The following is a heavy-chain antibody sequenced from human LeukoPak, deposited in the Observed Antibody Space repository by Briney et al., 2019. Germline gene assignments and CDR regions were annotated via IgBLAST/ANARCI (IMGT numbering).Heavy chain of an antibody. CDR2: IYHSGST. V-gene: IGHV4-38-2*02. CDR1: GYSIASGYY. D-gene: IGHD6-19*01. CDR3: ARHVFFGGGYSSGWGDAFDI. J-gene: IGHJ3*02. Sequence: SETLSLTCTVSGYSIASGYYWGWIRPPPGKGLEWIGSIYHSGSTYYNPSLKSRVTISGETSKNQFSLKLSSVTAADTAVYYCARHVFFGGGYSSGWGDAFDIWGQGTMVTVSS.